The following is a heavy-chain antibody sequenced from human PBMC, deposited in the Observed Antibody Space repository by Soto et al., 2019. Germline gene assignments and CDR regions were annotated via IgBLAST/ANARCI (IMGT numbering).Heavy chain of an antibody. CDR2: ISAYNGNT. J-gene: IGHJ4*02. CDR1: GYTFTSYG. Sequence: ASVKVSCKASGYTFTSYGISWVRQAPGQGLEWMGWISAYNGNTNYAQKLQGRVTMTTDTSTSTAYMELRSLRSDDTAVYYCARDDVEQQWLVLGYDSSGQIDYWGQGTLVTVSS. CDR3: ARDDVEQQWLVLGYDSSGQIDY. D-gene: IGHD3-22*01. V-gene: IGHV1-18*01.